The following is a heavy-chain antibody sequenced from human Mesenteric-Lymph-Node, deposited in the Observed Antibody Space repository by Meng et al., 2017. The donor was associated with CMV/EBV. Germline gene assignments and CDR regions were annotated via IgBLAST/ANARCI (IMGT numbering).Heavy chain of an antibody. CDR1: GFTFSNYA. CDR2: INERGDTT. V-gene: IGHV3-23*01. Sequence: SGFTFSNYAMSWVRQAPGKGLEWVSGINERGDTTYYPDSVKGRFTISRDNSKNTLYLQMTSLRAEDTAVYYCVDGDYWRTYFGGLDPWGQGTLVTVSS. CDR3: VDGDYWRTYFGGLDP. D-gene: IGHD2-21*01. J-gene: IGHJ5*02.